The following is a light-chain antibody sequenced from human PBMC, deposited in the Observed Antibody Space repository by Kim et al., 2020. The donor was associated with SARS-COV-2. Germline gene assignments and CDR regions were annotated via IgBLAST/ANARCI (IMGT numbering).Light chain of an antibody. V-gene: IGKV1-8*01. CDR3: QQYYSYPWT. CDR1: QGISSY. CDR2: AAS. J-gene: IGKJ1*01. Sequence: ASTGDSGTITCRASQGISSYLAWYQQKPGKAPKLLIYAASTLPSGVPSRFSGSGSGTDFTLTISCLQSEDFATYYCQQYYSYPWTFGQGTKVDIK.